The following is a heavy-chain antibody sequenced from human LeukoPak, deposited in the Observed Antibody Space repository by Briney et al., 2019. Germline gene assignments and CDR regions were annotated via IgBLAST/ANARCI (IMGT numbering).Heavy chain of an antibody. D-gene: IGHD4-11*01. CDR1: GGYISSGSYY. Sequence: PSQTLSLTCTVSGGYISSGSYYWSWSRQPAGKGLEWIGEINHSGSTNYNPSLKSRVTISVDTSKNQFSLKLSSVTAADTAVYYCASRLQRDAFDIWGQGTMVTVSS. J-gene: IGHJ3*02. CDR2: INHSGST. V-gene: IGHV4-61*09. CDR3: ASRLQRDAFDI.